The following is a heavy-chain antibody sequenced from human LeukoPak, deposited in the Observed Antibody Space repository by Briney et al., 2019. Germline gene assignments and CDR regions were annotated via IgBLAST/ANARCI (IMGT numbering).Heavy chain of an antibody. J-gene: IGHJ4*02. V-gene: IGHV4-59*01. D-gene: IGHD2/OR15-2a*01. Sequence: KPSETLTLTCTVSGGSISRYYWSWIRQPPGKGLEWIGYIYSGSTNYNPSLKSRVTISEDTSKNQFSLRLRSVTAADTAVYYCARTLSTYHGYYFDYWGQGTLVTVSS. CDR1: GGSISRYY. CDR2: IYSGST. CDR3: ARTLSTYHGYYFDY.